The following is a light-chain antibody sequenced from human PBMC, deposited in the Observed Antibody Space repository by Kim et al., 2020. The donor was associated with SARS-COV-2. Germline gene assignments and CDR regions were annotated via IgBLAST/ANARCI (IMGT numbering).Light chain of an antibody. V-gene: IGLV1-47*01. CDR2: ENT. J-gene: IGLJ3*02. Sequence: QSVLTQVPSASGTPGQRVTISCSGARSNIGSNDVYWYHQLPGTAPKLLIYENTQRPSGVPDRFSGSKSGTSASLAISGLRSEDEADYYCAAWDDSLSGPVFGGGTKVTVL. CDR3: AAWDDSLSGPV. CDR1: RSNIGSND.